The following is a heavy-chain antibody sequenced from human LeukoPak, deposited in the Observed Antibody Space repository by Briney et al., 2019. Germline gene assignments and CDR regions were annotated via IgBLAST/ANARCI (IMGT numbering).Heavy chain of an antibody. CDR3: ARAAGGIAAFDY. J-gene: IGHJ4*02. CDR1: GGSISSGGSR. D-gene: IGHD6-6*01. V-gene: IGHV4-31*03. Sequence: SQTPSLTCNVSGGSISSGGSRWSWIRQHPGKGLEWIGYIYYSGSTYYNPSLESRLTMSVDTSKNQFSLHLTSVTAADTAVYYCARAAGGIAAFDYWGQGTLVTVSS. CDR2: IYYSGST.